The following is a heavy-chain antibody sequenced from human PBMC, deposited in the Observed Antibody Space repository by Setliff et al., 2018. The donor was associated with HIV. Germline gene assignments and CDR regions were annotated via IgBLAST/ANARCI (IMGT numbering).Heavy chain of an antibody. Sequence: SETLSLTCAVYGGSFSAYYWSWIRQPPGKGLEWIGEINHSGSTNYNPSLKSRVTISIDTSKNQFSLKLSSVTAADTAVYYCARVRWCGYYLGTSDNWIDPWGQGTLVTVSS. CDR3: ARVRWCGYYLGTSDNWIDP. V-gene: IGHV4-34*01. D-gene: IGHD3-3*01. CDR2: INHSGST. CDR1: GGSFSAYY. J-gene: IGHJ5*02.